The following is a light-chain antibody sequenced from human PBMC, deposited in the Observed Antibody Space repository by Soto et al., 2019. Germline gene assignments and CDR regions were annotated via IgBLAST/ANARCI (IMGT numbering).Light chain of an antibody. V-gene: IGKV3-15*01. CDR2: GAS. Sequence: EIVMTQSPATLSVSPGERASLSCRASQSVSTDLAWYQQKPAQAPRLLIYGASTRATGIPARFSGSGSGTDFTLTISRLEPEDYAVYHCQQYGSSPITFGQGPRLEIK. J-gene: IGKJ5*01. CDR3: QQYGSSPIT. CDR1: QSVSTD.